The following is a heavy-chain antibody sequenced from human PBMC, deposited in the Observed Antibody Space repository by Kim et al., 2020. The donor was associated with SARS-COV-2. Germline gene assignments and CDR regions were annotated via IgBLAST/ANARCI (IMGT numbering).Heavy chain of an antibody. D-gene: IGHD2-15*01. CDR1: GGSISSYY. CDR2: IYYSGST. J-gene: IGHJ6*02. V-gene: IGHV4-59*01. CDR3: ARVLGGVTVVKDYYYYGMDV. Sequence: SETLSLTCTVSGGSISSYYWSWIRQPPGKGLEWIGYIYYSGSTNYNPSLKSRVTISVDTSKNQFSLKLSSVTAADTAVYYCARVLGGVTVVKDYYYYGMDVWGQGTTVTVSS.